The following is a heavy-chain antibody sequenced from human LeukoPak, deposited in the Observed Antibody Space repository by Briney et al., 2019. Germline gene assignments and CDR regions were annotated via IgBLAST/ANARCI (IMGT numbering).Heavy chain of an antibody. Sequence: ASVKVSCKASGYTFTSYYMHWVRQAPGQGLEWMGIINPSGGSTSCAQKFQGRVTMTRDTSTSTVYMELSSLRSEDTAVYYCARDQDDSSGYYYGSLGYWGQGTLVTVSS. CDR1: GYTFTSYY. J-gene: IGHJ4*02. CDR2: INPSGGST. CDR3: ARDQDDSSGYYYGSLGY. D-gene: IGHD3-22*01. V-gene: IGHV1-46*01.